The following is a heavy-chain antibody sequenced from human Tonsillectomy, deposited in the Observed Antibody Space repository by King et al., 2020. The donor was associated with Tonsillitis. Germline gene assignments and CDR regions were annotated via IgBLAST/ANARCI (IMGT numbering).Heavy chain of an antibody. D-gene: IGHD3-22*01. Sequence: VQLQQWGAGLLKPSETLSLTCAVYGGSFSGYYWSWIRQPPGKGLEWIGEINHSGSTNYNPSLKSRVTISVDTSKNQFSLKLSSVTAADTAVYYCARVLDYYDSSGYYPLGYYFDYWGQGTLVTVS. CDR3: ARVLDYYDSSGYYPLGYYFDY. J-gene: IGHJ4*02. CDR1: GGSFSGYY. CDR2: INHSGST. V-gene: IGHV4-34*01.